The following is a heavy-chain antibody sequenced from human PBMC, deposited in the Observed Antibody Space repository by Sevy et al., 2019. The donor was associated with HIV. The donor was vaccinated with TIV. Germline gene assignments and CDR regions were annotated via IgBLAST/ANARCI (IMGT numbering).Heavy chain of an antibody. J-gene: IGHJ4*02. V-gene: IGHV5-51*01. D-gene: IGHD3-22*01. Sequence: GESLKISCKGSGYSFTSHWLGWVRHMPGKGLEWMGIIYPDDSDTKYSPSFQGQVTFSDDKSISTAYLQWSSLKASDTAMYYCATSRSGYVYSSGYYIYWGQGTLVTVSS. CDR2: IYPDDSDT. CDR1: GYSFTSHW. CDR3: ATSRSGYVYSSGYYIY.